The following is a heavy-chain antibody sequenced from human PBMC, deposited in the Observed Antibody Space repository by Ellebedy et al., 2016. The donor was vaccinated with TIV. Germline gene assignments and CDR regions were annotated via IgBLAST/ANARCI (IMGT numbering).Heavy chain of an antibody. Sequence: GGSLRLXXTASGFSLRTYGMHWVRQAPGKGLEWVTFISNDGLSKYYGDSVRGRFTISRDNTKNTLLLQMNSLRPDDTAVYYCARGDDFTVNPRFDYWGQGTLVTVSS. CDR2: ISNDGLSK. J-gene: IGHJ4*02. CDR1: GFSLRTYG. V-gene: IGHV3-30*03. D-gene: IGHD3-3*01. CDR3: ARGDDFTVNPRFDY.